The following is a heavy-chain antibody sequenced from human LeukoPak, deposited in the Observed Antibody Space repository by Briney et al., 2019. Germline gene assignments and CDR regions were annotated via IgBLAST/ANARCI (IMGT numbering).Heavy chain of an antibody. D-gene: IGHD4-23*01. Sequence: SETLSLTCTVSGGSISSSSYYWGWIRQPPGKGLEWIGSIYYSGSTYYNPSLKSRVTISVDTSKNQFSLKLSSVTAAGTAVYYCARELTTVVTEGPFDYWGQGTLVTVSS. V-gene: IGHV4-39*07. CDR1: GGSISSSSYY. CDR2: IYYSGST. CDR3: ARELTTVVTEGPFDY. J-gene: IGHJ4*02.